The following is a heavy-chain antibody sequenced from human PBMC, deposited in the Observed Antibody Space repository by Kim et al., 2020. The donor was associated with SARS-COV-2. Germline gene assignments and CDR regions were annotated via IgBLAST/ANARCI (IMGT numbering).Heavy chain of an antibody. CDR2: ISYDGSNK. D-gene: IGHD4-17*01. CDR1: GFTFSSYG. Sequence: GGSLRLSCAASGFTFSSYGMHWVRQAPGKGLEWVAVISYDGSNKYYADSVKGRFTISRDNSKNTLYLQMNSLRAEDTAVYYCAKDGYYGDYPETGWYYFDYWGQGTLVTVSS. V-gene: IGHV3-30*18. J-gene: IGHJ4*02. CDR3: AKDGYYGDYPETGWYYFDY.